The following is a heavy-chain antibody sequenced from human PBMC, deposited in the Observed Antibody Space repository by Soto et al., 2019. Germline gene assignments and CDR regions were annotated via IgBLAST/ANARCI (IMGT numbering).Heavy chain of an antibody. J-gene: IGHJ3*02. CDR2: INAGNGNT. V-gene: IGHV1-3*01. CDR1: GYTFTSYA. D-gene: IGHD4-17*01. Sequence: ASVKVSCKASGYTFTSYAMHWVRQAPGQRLEWMGWINAGNGNTKYSQKFQGRVTITRDTSASTAYMELSSLRSEDTAVYYCARAPTVTTYDAFDIWGQGTMVTVSS. CDR3: ARAPTVTTYDAFDI.